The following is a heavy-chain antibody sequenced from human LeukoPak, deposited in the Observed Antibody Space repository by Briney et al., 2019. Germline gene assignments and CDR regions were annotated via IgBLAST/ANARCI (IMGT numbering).Heavy chain of an antibody. CDR2: ISWDGGSR. Sequence: PGGSLRLSCAASGFTFDDYTMDWVRHAPGKGVEWGCLISWDGGSRYYADAEKGRFTICRDNRKNYMDVQRNSQRRGDAALYYCAKGLPFTIFGVVNPMDVWGKGTTVTVSS. J-gene: IGHJ6*03. CDR1: GFTFDDYT. D-gene: IGHD3-3*01. CDR3: AKGLPFTIFGVVNPMDV. V-gene: IGHV3-43*01.